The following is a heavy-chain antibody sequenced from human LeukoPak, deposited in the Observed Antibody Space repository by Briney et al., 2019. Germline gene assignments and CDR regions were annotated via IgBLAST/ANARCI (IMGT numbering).Heavy chain of an antibody. CDR1: GFTFSTYS. J-gene: IGHJ6*02. V-gene: IGHV3-48*04. CDR3: ARPYYSGNFYYYGMDV. CDR2: IGSSANTI. D-gene: IGHD1-26*01. Sequence: GGSLRLSCAASGFTFSTYSMNWVRQAPGKGLEWVSHIGSSANTIWYADSVKGRFTISRDNAKNSVHLQMNSLRAEDTAVYYCARPYYSGNFYYYGMDVWGQGTTVTVSS.